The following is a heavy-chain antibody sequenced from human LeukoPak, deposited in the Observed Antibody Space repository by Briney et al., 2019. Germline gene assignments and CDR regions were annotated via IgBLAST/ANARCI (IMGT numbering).Heavy chain of an antibody. CDR1: GYTFTGYY. V-gene: IGHV1-2*02. CDR2: INPNSGGT. Sequence: ASVKVSCKASGYTFTGYYMHWVRQAPGQGLEWMGWINPNSGGTNYAQKFQGRVTMTRDTSISTAYMELSRLRSDDTAVYYCARDHYGGYYWFDPWGQGTLVTVSS. CDR3: ARDHYGGYYWFDP. D-gene: IGHD4-17*01. J-gene: IGHJ5*02.